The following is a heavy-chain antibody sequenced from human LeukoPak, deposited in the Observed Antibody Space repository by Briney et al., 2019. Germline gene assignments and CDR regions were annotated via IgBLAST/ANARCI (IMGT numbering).Heavy chain of an antibody. V-gene: IGHV3-7*01. Sequence: GGSLRLSCAASGFTFSSYSMNWFRQTPGKGLEWVAKIKADGGEKDHVASVKGRFTISRDNAKNSLYLQMNSLRAEDTAVYYCARGPSGYHNTGGQGTLVTVSS. CDR1: GFTFSSYS. J-gene: IGHJ4*02. CDR2: IKADGGEK. D-gene: IGHD5-12*01. CDR3: ARGPSGYHNT.